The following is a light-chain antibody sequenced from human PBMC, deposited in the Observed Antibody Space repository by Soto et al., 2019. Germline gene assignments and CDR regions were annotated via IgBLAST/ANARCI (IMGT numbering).Light chain of an antibody. CDR1: SSDFGGYNY. V-gene: IGLV2-11*01. CDR3: CSYAGSYTVV. Sequence: QSVLTQPASVSGSPGQSITISCTGTSSDFGGYNYVSWYQQYPGKVPKLLIYDVSKRPSGVPDRFSGSKSGNTASLTISGLQAEDEADYYCCSYAGSYTVVFGGGTKLTVL. CDR2: DVS. J-gene: IGLJ2*01.